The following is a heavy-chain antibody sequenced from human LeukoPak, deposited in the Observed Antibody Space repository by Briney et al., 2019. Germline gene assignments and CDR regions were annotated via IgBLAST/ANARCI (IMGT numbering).Heavy chain of an antibody. CDR2: ISGYSGNT. D-gene: IGHD1-14*01. J-gene: IGHJ4*02. CDR1: GYIFRSYG. Sequence: ASVKVSCKASGYIFRSYGVSWMRQAPGQGLEWMGWISGYSGNTQYAQKVQGRVSMTTDTSTSTVYMELRSLGSDDTAVYYCARDKITRAYFDYWGPGTLVTVSS. CDR3: ARDKITRAYFDY. V-gene: IGHV1-18*01.